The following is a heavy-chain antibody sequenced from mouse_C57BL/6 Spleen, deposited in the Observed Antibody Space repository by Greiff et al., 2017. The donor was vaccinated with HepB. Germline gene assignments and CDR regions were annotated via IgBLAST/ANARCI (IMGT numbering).Heavy chain of an antibody. J-gene: IGHJ1*03. V-gene: IGHV5-17*01. Sequence: EVQRVESGGGLVKPGGSLKLSCAASGFTFSDYGMHWVRQAPEKGLEWVAYISSGSSTIYYADTVKGRFTISRDNAKNTLFLQMTSLRSEDTAMYYCARDRVVATSDWYFDVWGTGTTVTVSS. CDR2: ISSGSSTI. CDR1: GFTFSDYG. CDR3: ARDRVVATSDWYFDV. D-gene: IGHD1-1*01.